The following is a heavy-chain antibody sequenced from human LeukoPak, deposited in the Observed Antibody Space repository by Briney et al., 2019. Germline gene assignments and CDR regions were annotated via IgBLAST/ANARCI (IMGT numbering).Heavy chain of an antibody. J-gene: IGHJ3*02. D-gene: IGHD3-22*01. CDR1: GFTFSSYW. CDR2: IKQDGSEK. V-gene: IGHV3-7*01. CDR3: ARDPYYYESSGYFFGAFDI. Sequence: GGSLRLSCAVSGFTFSSYWMSWVRQAPGKGLEWVANIKQDGSEKYYVDSVKGRFTISRDNAKNSLYLQMNSLRAEDTAVYYCARDPYYYESSGYFFGAFDIWGQGTMVTVSS.